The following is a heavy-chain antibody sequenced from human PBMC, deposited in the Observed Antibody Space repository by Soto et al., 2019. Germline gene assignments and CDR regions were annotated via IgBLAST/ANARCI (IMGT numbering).Heavy chain of an antibody. J-gene: IGHJ4*02. CDR2: IYYSGSA. Sequence: SLTCTVSGGSIYTYSWTWLRPPEGNGTDWIGHIYYSGSANYNPSLQSRASMSVDTPKNQLSLKMSSVTAADTDVYYCATIVGANDYWGQGALVTVSS. D-gene: IGHD1-26*01. CDR3: ATIVGANDY. CDR1: GGSIYTYS. V-gene: IGHV4-4*07.